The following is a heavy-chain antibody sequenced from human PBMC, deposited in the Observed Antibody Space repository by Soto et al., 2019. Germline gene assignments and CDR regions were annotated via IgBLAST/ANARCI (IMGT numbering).Heavy chain of an antibody. CDR2: ISYDGTNK. CDR1: GFSFSLSP. Sequence: TXSLSFPASGFSFSLSPMHWFRQAPGRGPEWVALISYDGTNKFYADSVKGRFTISRDNSKSTLYLQVDSLRPEDAAVYYCARDPKTYGGQHWAFNYFDSWGQGTLVTVSS. D-gene: IGHD4-17*01. CDR3: ARDPKTYGGQHWAFNYFDS. V-gene: IGHV3-30-3*01. J-gene: IGHJ4*02.